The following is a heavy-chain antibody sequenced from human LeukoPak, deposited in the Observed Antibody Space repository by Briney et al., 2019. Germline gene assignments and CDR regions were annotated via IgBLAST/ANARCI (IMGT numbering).Heavy chain of an antibody. V-gene: IGHV3-48*03. D-gene: IGHD5-18*01. J-gene: IGHJ4*02. Sequence: GGSLRLSCAASGFTFSSYEMNWVRQAPGRGLEWVSYISSSGSTIYYADSVKGRFTISRDNAKNSLYLQMNSLRADDTAVYYCARALTTTMAPGGGQGTLVTVSS. CDR2: ISSSGSTI. CDR1: GFTFSSYE. CDR3: ARALTTTMAPG.